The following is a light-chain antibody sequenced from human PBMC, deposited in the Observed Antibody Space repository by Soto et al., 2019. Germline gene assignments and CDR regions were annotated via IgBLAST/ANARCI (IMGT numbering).Light chain of an antibody. V-gene: IGKV3-20*01. Sequence: EIVLTQSPGTRSLSPGERATLSCRASQSVSNNYLAWYQQKPGQAPRLLIYSASNRATGIPDSFSGSGSGTNYPITISRLEHEDFAVYYCQQYGSSGTFGQGTKVDIK. J-gene: IGKJ1*01. CDR1: QSVSNNY. CDR3: QQYGSSGT. CDR2: SAS.